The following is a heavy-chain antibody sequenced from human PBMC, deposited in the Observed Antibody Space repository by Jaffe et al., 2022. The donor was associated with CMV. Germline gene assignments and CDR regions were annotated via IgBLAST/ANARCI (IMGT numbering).Heavy chain of an antibody. CDR1: GFTFSSSE. Sequence: EVQLVESGGGLVQPGGSLRLSCAASGFTFSSSEMNWVRQAPGKGLDWVSYISSSGSSTIYYADSVKGRFTISRDNAKNSLYLQMNSLRAEDTAVYYCARVGWVYYGSGSYFDYWGQGTLVTVSS. CDR2: ISSSGSSTI. V-gene: IGHV3-48*03. D-gene: IGHD3-10*01. CDR3: ARVGWVYYGSGSYFDY. J-gene: IGHJ4*02.